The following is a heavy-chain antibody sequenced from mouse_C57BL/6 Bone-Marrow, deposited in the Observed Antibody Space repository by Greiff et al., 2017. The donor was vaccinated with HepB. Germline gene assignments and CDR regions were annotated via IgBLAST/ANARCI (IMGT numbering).Heavy chain of an antibody. D-gene: IGHD1-1*01. CDR1: GFSLTSYA. Sequence: VKVEESGPGLVAPSQSLSITCTVSGFSLTSYAIGWVRQPPGKGLEWLGVIWTGGGTNYNSALKSRLSISKDNSKSQVFLKMNSLQTDDTARYYCARIYYGSSFLWYFDVWGTGTTVTVSS. V-gene: IGHV2-9-1*01. J-gene: IGHJ1*03. CDR2: IWTGGGT. CDR3: ARIYYGSSFLWYFDV.